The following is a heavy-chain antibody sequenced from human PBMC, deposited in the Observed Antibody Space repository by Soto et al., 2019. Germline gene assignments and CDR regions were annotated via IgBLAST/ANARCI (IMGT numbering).Heavy chain of an antibody. CDR2: LWYDGSNK. V-gene: IGHV3-33*01. CDR1: GFTCSSYG. CDR3: ARARNDACLWAFSI. Sequence: QVQLVESGGGVVQPGRSLRLSCAASGFTCSSYGMYWVRQAPGKGLEWVAVLWYDGSNKYYAVSVKGRCTISRDTSKNTLYLQMNSLRAEDTAVYYGARARNDACLWAFSIWGQETMVTVSS. J-gene: IGHJ3*02. D-gene: IGHD3-16*01.